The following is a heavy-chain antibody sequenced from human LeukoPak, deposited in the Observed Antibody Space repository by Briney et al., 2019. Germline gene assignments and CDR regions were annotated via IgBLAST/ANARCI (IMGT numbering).Heavy chain of an antibody. CDR3: ARAETYISDWYHPFFDY. CDR1: GYSISSGYY. CDR2: LHHSGNS. D-gene: IGHD6-19*01. V-gene: IGHV4-38-2*02. J-gene: IGHJ4*02. Sequence: SETLSLTCTVSGYSISSGYYWGWIRQPPGKGLEWIGSLHHSGNSYYNPSLKSRATISVDTSKNHFSLKLRSVTAADTSVYYCARAETYISDWYHPFFDYWGQGTLVTVSS.